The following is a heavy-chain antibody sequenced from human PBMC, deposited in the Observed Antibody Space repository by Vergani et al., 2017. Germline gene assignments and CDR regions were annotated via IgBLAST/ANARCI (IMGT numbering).Heavy chain of an antibody. V-gene: IGHV3-23*01. D-gene: IGHD5-12*01. CDR1: GFTFNHYA. Sequence: EVQLFPSARDFVQPGGSLRLSCAASGFTFNHYAINWVRQAPGKWLEWVSGISGSGGSTYYAGSVKGRFTISRSSSKNTLYLQMNSLSAGDTAVYYCAKANPRNSXYDYLYYYHAMDVWGQGTTVTVSS. CDR3: AKANPRNSXYDYLYYYHAMDV. J-gene: IGHJ6*02. CDR2: ISGSGGST.